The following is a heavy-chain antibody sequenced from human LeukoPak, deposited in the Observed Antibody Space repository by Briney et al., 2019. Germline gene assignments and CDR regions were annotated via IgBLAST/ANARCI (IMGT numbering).Heavy chain of an antibody. V-gene: IGHV4-61*02. CDR1: GGSISSGSYY. D-gene: IGHD2-2*01. Sequence: PSQTLSLTCTVSGGSISSGSYYWSWIRQPAGKGLEWIGRIYTSGSTNYNPPLKSRVTISVDRSKNQFSLKLSSVTAADTAVYYCARVHQIPSDYGMDVWGQGTTVTVSS. J-gene: IGHJ6*02. CDR2: IYTSGST. CDR3: ARVHQIPSDYGMDV.